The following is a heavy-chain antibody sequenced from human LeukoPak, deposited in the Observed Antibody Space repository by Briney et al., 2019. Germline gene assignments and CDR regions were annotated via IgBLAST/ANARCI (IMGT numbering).Heavy chain of an antibody. Sequence: ASVKVSCKASGGTFSSYAISWVRQAPGQGLEWMGGIIPIFGTANYAQKFQGRVTITADESTSTAYMELSSLRSEDTAVYYCARDGDDYSNPRGYFDYWGRGTLVTVPS. D-gene: IGHD4-11*01. CDR3: ARDGDDYSNPRGYFDY. V-gene: IGHV1-69*01. J-gene: IGHJ4*02. CDR1: GGTFSSYA. CDR2: IIPIFGTA.